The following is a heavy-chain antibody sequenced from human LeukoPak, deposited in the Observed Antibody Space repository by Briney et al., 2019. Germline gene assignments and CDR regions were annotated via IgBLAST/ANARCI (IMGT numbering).Heavy chain of an antibody. V-gene: IGHV1-69*06. CDR3: ARYCSSTSCYAWFDP. J-gene: IGHJ5*02. CDR2: IIPIFGTA. CDR1: GGTFSSYA. Sequence: ASVKVSCKASGGTFSSYAISWVRQAPGQGLEWMGGIIPIFGTANYAQKFQGRVTTTADKSTSTAYMELSSLRSEDTAVYYCARYCSSTSCYAWFDPWGQGTLVTVSS. D-gene: IGHD2-2*01.